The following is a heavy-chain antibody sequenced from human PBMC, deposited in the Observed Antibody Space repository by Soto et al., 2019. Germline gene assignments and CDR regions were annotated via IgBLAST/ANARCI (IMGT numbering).Heavy chain of an antibody. D-gene: IGHD3-10*01. Sequence: SLRLSCVVSGFTFSSYAMTWVRQAPGKGLEWVSLLYSGGATHYAASVKGRFTISSHSSQNTLFLQMNSLRTEDTATYYCLRGRYGSQIHWGQGTKVTVSS. J-gene: IGHJ4*02. CDR2: LYSGGAT. CDR1: GFTFSSYA. V-gene: IGHV3-53*04. CDR3: LRGRYGSQIH.